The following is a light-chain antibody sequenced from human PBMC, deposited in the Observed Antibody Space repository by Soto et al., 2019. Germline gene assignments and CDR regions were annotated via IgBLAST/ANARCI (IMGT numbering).Light chain of an antibody. CDR2: DAS. CDR3: QQYNSYSQT. Sequence: DIQMTQSPSTQSASVGDRVTITCRASQSISSWLAWYQQKPGKAPKLLIYDASSLESGVPSRFGGSGSGTEFTLTISSLQPDDFATYYCQQYNSYSQTFGQGTKV. J-gene: IGKJ1*01. V-gene: IGKV1-5*01. CDR1: QSISSW.